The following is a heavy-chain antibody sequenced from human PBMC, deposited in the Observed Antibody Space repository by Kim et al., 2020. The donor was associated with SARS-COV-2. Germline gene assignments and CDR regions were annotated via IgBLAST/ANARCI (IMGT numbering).Heavy chain of an antibody. CDR3: GGLWGGGYVLGCLGP. Sequence: SETLSLTCTVSGGSITSTSYYWGWIRQPPGEKREWSGSMYYTGSTYYSPSLKSRFALSVDTSRNQFSLKLTSVSAAETAVYYCGGLWGGGYVLGCLGPWG. CDR2: MYYTGST. V-gene: IGHV4-39*01. J-gene: IGHJ5*02. D-gene: IGHD2-21*01. CDR1: GGSITSTSYY.